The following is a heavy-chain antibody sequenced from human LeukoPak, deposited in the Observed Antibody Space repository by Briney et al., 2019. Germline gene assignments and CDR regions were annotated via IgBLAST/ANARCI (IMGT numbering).Heavy chain of an antibody. J-gene: IGHJ4*02. CDR3: AKDYLRGGEGGYYFDY. D-gene: IGHD1-26*01. CDR2: IRYDGSNK. CDR1: GFTFSSYG. Sequence: GGSLRLSCAASGFTFSSYGMHWVRQAPGKGLEWVAFIRYDGSNKYYADSVKGRFTISRDNSKNTLYLQMNSLRAEDTAVYYCAKDYLRGGEGGYYFDYWGQGTLVTVSS. V-gene: IGHV3-30*02.